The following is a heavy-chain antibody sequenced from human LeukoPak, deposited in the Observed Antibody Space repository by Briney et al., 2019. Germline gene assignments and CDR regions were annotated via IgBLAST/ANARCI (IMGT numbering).Heavy chain of an antibody. Sequence: GGSLRLSCAASGFTFSSYGMHWVRQAPGKGLEWVAFIRYDGNNKYYADSVKGRFTISRDNSKNTLYLQMNSLRAEDTAVYYCAKEGSAVGNYFDYWGQGTLVTVSS. D-gene: IGHD6-19*01. CDR2: IRYDGNNK. J-gene: IGHJ4*02. V-gene: IGHV3-30*02. CDR3: AKEGSAVGNYFDY. CDR1: GFTFSSYG.